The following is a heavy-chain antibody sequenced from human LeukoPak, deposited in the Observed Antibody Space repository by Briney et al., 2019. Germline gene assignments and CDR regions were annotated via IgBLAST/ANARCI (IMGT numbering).Heavy chain of an antibody. CDR1: GFTFSSYW. D-gene: IGHD3-16*01. V-gene: IGHV3-74*01. CDR2: INSDGTTT. CDR3: VGDMTGPRDI. Sequence: GGSLRLSCAASGFTFSSYWMHWVRQAPSKGLVWVSRINSDGTTTNYADSVKGRFTISRDNAKSSLYLQMNILRDEDTAVYYCVGDMTGPRDIWGQGTMVTVSS. J-gene: IGHJ3*02.